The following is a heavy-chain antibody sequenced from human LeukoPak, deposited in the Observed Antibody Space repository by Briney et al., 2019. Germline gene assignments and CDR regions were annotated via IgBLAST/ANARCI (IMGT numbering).Heavy chain of an antibody. Sequence: PGGSLRLSCAASGFTFSSYYMAWFRQAPGKGLEWVANIKQDGSEKYYVASVKGRFTISRDNAKNSLFLQLNSLRVEDTAVYYCAGGRGWLVEYWGQGTLVTVSS. V-gene: IGHV3-7*05. J-gene: IGHJ4*02. CDR2: IKQDGSEK. D-gene: IGHD6-19*01. CDR3: AGGRGWLVEY. CDR1: GFTFSSYY.